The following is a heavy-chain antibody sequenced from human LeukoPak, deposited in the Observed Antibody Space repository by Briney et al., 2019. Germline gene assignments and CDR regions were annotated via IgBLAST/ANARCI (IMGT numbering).Heavy chain of an antibody. D-gene: IGHD3-10*01. CDR3: ARDPSMVRGHRAFDI. Sequence: PSQTLSLTCTVSGGPISSGDFYWSWVRQPPGKGLEWIGYIYYSGSTYYNPSLKSRVTISVDTSKNQFSLKLSSVTAADTAVYYCARDPSMVRGHRAFDIWGQGTMVTVSS. CDR1: GGPISSGDFY. J-gene: IGHJ3*02. CDR2: IYYSGST. V-gene: IGHV4-30-4*08.